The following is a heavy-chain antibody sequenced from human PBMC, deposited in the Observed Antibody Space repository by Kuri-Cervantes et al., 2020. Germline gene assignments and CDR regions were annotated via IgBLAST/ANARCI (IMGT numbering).Heavy chain of an antibody. V-gene: IGHV3-30-3*01. D-gene: IGHD6-13*01. CDR1: GFNLRSYA. J-gene: IGHJ4*02. CDR3: ARSSWYDRFDY. CDR2: LSYDGSNK. Sequence: GESLKISCAASGFNLRSYAMHWVRQAPGKGLEWVAALSYDGSNKYYADSVKGRFTISRDNAKNSLYLQMNSLRAEDTAVYYCARSSWYDRFDYWGQGTLVTVSS.